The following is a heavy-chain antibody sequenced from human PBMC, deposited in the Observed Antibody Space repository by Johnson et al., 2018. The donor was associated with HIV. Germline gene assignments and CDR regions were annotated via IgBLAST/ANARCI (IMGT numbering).Heavy chain of an antibody. CDR1: GFTFSDYY. V-gene: IGHV3-13*01. CDR3: ARETRDDAFDS. J-gene: IGHJ3*02. Sequence: VQLVESGGGLVNPGGSLRISCAAFGFTFSDYYMSWVRQATGKGLEWVSAIGTAGDTYYPGYVKGRFTISRDNAKNTLYLQMNSLRAEETAIYYCARETRDDAFDSWGQGTLVTVSS. CDR2: IGTAGDT. D-gene: IGHD2-2*01.